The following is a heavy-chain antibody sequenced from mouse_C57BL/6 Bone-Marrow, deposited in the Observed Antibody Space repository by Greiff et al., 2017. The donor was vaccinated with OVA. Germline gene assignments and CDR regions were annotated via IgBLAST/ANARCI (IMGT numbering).Heavy chain of an antibody. V-gene: IGHV1-59*01. J-gene: IGHJ4*01. Sequence: QVQLKQPGAELVRPGTSVKLSCKASGYTFTSYWMHWVKQRPGQGLEWIGVIDPSDSYTNYNQKFKGKAPLTVDTSSSTAYMQLSSRTSEDSAVYYGARSDGYPCAMDYGGQGTSVTVSS. CDR2: IDPSDSYT. D-gene: IGHD2-3*01. CDR3: ARSDGYPCAMDY. CDR1: GYTFTSYW.